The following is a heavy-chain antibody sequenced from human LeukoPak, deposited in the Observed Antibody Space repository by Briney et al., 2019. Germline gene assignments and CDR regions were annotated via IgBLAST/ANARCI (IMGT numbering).Heavy chain of an antibody. Sequence: SETLSLTCTVSGGSISSRSYYWGWIRQPPGKGLEWIGNIYYSGSTYYNPSLKSRVTISVDTSKNQFSLKLSSVTAADTAVYYCVNYYDSSDYQQPNHFDYWGQGTLVTVSS. CDR2: IYYSGST. V-gene: IGHV4-39*01. CDR1: GGSISSRSYY. CDR3: VNYYDSSDYQQPNHFDY. D-gene: IGHD3-22*01. J-gene: IGHJ4*02.